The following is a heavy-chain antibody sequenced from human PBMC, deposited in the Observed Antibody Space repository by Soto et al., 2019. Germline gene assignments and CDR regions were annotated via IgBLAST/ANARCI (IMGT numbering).Heavy chain of an antibody. J-gene: IGHJ4*02. CDR1: GGTFSSYT. CDR3: ARDPGPANCSGGSCHDY. Sequence: SVKVSCKASGGTFSSYTISWVRQAPGQGLEWMGRIIPILGIANYAQKFQGRVTITADKSTSTAYMELSSLRSEDTAVYYCARDPGPANCSGGSCHDYWGQGTLVTVSS. D-gene: IGHD2-15*01. V-gene: IGHV1-69*04. CDR2: IIPILGIA.